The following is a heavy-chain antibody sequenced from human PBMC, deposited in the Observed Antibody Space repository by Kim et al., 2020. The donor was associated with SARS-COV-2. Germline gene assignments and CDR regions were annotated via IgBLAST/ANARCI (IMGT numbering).Heavy chain of an antibody. CDR1: GFTFNDYA. CDR2: ISGSGDST. J-gene: IGHJ4*02. D-gene: IGHD3-10*01. V-gene: IGHV3-23*01. CDR3: AKDRSGSGSYYPDY. Sequence: GGSLRLSCAASGFTFNDYAMSWVRQAPGKGLEWVSGISGSGDSTYYADSVKGRFTISRDSSKSTLYLQMNSLRAEDTAIYYCAKDRSGSGSYYPDYWGQGTLVTVSS.